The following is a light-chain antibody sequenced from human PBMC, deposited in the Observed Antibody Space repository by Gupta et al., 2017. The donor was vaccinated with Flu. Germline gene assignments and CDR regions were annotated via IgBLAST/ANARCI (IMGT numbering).Light chain of an antibody. Sequence: TISCTGGGSNIGAGFDVHWYQQLPGTAPNLLIYGNTNRPSGVPDRFSGSKSGTSASLAITGLQAEDEADYYCQSYDSSLSALYVFGTGTKVTVL. CDR1: GSNIGAGFD. J-gene: IGLJ1*01. CDR2: GNT. CDR3: QSYDSSLSALYV. V-gene: IGLV1-40*01.